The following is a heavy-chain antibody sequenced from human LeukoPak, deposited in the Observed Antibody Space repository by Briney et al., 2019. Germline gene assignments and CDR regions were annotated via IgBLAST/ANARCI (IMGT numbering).Heavy chain of an antibody. CDR3: ARASGDSYYYDSSGYGYYFDY. D-gene: IGHD3-22*01. J-gene: IGHJ4*02. Sequence: GGSLRLSCAASGFTFSSYSMNWVRQAPGKGLEWVSYISSSSSTIYYADSVKGRFTISRDNAKNSLYLQMNSLRAEDTAVYYCARASGDSYYYDSSGYGYYFDYWGQGTLVTVSS. CDR2: ISSSSSTI. CDR1: GFTFSSYS. V-gene: IGHV3-48*01.